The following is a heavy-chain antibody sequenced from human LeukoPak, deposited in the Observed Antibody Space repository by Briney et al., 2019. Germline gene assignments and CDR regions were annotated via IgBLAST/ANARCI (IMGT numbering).Heavy chain of an antibody. J-gene: IGHJ4*02. V-gene: IGHV4-59*01. D-gene: IGHD1-26*01. CDR3: ARGGAFDY. CDR2: IYHSGST. CDR1: GASITSYY. Sequence: SETLSLTCTVSGASITSYYWSWIRQPPGKGLEWIGYIYHSGSTNYNPSLKSRVTISVDTSKNQFSLKLTSVTAADTAVYYCARGGAFDYWGQGALVTVSS.